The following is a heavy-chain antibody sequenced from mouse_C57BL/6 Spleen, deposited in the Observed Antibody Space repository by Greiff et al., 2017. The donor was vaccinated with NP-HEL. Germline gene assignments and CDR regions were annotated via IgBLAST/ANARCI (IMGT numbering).Heavy chain of an antibody. J-gene: IGHJ3*01. CDR3: TTDYGYDSWFAY. CDR1: GFNIKDYY. V-gene: IGHV14-1*01. D-gene: IGHD2-2*01. Sequence: VQLQQSGAELMRPGASVKLSCTASGFNIKDYYMHWVKQRPEQGLEWIGRIDPEDGDTEYAPKFQGKATMTADTSSNTAYLQLSSLTSEDTAVYYCTTDYGYDSWFAYWGQGTLVTVSA. CDR2: IDPEDGDT.